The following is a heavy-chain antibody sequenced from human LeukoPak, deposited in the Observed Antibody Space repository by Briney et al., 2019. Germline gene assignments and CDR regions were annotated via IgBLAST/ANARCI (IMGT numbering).Heavy chain of an antibody. CDR1: GFTFSRSS. D-gene: IGHD6-13*01. V-gene: IGHV3-30*04. CDR3: ARGRAAIAAAGFDY. CDR2: ISFDGANK. J-gene: IGHJ4*02. Sequence: GGSLRLSCATSGFTFSRSSMHWVRLAPGKGLEWLVGISFDGANKFSGDSVKGRFSISRDNSKNTLYLQMNSLGLDDTAVYFCARGRAAIAAAGFDYWGQGTLVTVSS.